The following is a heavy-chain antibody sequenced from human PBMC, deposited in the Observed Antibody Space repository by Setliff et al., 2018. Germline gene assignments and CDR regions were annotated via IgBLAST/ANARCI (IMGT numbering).Heavy chain of an antibody. CDR1: GLSFSSYA. Sequence: GGSLRLSCVASGLSFSSYAINWVRQAPGKGLEWVSGISGSGGSTYYADSVKGRFTISRDSSKNTLYLQMNSLSAEDTALYYCAKDFGSTWLNHFDYWSQGTLVTVSS. CDR3: AKDFGSTWLNHFDY. CDR2: ISGSGGST. V-gene: IGHV3-23*01. D-gene: IGHD6-13*01. J-gene: IGHJ4*02.